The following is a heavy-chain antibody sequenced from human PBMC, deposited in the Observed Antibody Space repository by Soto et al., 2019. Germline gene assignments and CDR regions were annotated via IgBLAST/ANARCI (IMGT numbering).Heavy chain of an antibody. Sequence: QVQLMQSGAEVKKPGSSVKVSCKASGGTFSSSAISWVRQAPGQGLEWMGGIIPMFGTANYGQRLEVRVTITADESTSTAYMELRSLRSDDTAVDYCACPYLTTTGTPLGYYYGMGVWGQGTTVTVSS. CDR1: GGTFSSSA. V-gene: IGHV1-69*01. D-gene: IGHD1-1*01. J-gene: IGHJ6*02. CDR2: IIPMFGTA. CDR3: ACPYLTTTGTPLGYYYGMGV.